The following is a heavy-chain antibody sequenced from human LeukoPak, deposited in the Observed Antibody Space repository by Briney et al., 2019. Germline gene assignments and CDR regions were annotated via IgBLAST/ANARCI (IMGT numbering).Heavy chain of an antibody. D-gene: IGHD6-13*01. CDR2: IKQDGSEK. CDR1: GFTFSNYW. Sequence: GGSLRLSCAASGFTFSNYWMTWVRQAPGKGLEWVANIKQDGSEKYYVDSVKGRFIISRDNAKNSLYLQMNSLRAEDTAVYYCARAGWSSSWYPNWFDPWGQGTLVTVSS. V-gene: IGHV3-7*01. CDR3: ARAGWSSSWYPNWFDP. J-gene: IGHJ5*02.